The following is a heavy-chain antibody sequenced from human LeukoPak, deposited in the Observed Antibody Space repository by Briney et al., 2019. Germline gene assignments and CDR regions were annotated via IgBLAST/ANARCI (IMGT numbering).Heavy chain of an antibody. V-gene: IGHV4-34*01. Sequence: PSETLSLTCAVYGGSFSGYYWSWIRQPPGKGLEWIGEISHSGSTNYNPSLKSRVTISVDTSKNQFSLKLSSVTAADTAVYYCARGLGGIDYWGQGTLVTVSS. J-gene: IGHJ4*02. CDR3: ARGLGGIDY. D-gene: IGHD3-16*01. CDR2: ISHSGST. CDR1: GGSFSGYY.